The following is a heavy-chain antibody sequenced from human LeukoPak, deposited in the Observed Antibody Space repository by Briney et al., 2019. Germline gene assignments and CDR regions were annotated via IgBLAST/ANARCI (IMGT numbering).Heavy chain of an antibody. CDR1: GFTFSDRY. D-gene: IGHD2-21*02. Sequence: PGGSLRLSCVASGFTFSDRYMTWIRQAPGKGLEWVARISDDSTYTNYADSVKGRFSISRDNAKKSLCLQMDSLRAEDTAVYYCARDMTALDYWGPGTLVTVSS. J-gene: IGHJ4*02. V-gene: IGHV3-11*06. CDR2: ISDDSTYT. CDR3: ARDMTALDY.